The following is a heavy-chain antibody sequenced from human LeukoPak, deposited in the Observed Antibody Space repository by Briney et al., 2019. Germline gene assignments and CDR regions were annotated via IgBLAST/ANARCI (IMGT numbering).Heavy chain of an antibody. D-gene: IGHD3-3*01. CDR2: MHPTGDST. CDR1: GYTFTKYY. CDR3: ARHDFDLPMIYSFFVH. J-gene: IGHJ5*02. V-gene: IGHV1-46*01. Sequence: GASVKVSCKASGYTFTKYYMNWVRQAPGQGLEWMGIMHPTGDSTNYAQNFQGRVTLTRDTSTATFYMELSSLTSEDTAVYYCARHDFDLPMIYSFFVHWGQATLVTVSS.